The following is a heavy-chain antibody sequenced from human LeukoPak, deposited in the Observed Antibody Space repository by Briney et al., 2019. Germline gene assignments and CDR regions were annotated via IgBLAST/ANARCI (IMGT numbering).Heavy chain of an antibody. J-gene: IGHJ5*02. Sequence: PSETLSLTCAVYGGSFSGYYWSWIRQPPGKGLEWIGEINHSGSTNYNPSLKSRVTISVDTSKNQFSLKLSSVTAADTAVYYCARLGAARRRGSANWFDPWGQGTLVTVSS. CDR1: GGSFSGYY. D-gene: IGHD6-6*01. CDR2: INHSGST. V-gene: IGHV4-34*01. CDR3: ARLGAARRRGSANWFDP.